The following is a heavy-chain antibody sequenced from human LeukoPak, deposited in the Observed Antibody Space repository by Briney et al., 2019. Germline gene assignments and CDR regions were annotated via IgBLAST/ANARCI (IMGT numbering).Heavy chain of an antibody. CDR2: INPDSGGT. CDR3: ASRGPEDLVY. J-gene: IGHJ4*02. D-gene: IGHD1-14*01. V-gene: IGHV1-2*06. CDR1: GYTFTDYF. Sequence: ASVKVSCKASGYTFTDYFMNWVRQAPRQGLEWMGRINPDSGGTYYTQRFQGRVTMTRDTSISAAYMELSRLTSDDTAVYYCASRGPEDLVYWGQGTLVTVSS.